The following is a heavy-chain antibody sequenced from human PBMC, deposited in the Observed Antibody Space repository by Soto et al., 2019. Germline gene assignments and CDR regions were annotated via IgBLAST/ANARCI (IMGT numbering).Heavy chain of an antibody. J-gene: IGHJ3*02. V-gene: IGHV3-7*03. D-gene: IGHD3-22*01. CDR1: GFTFSTYW. Sequence: GGSLRLSCAASGFTFSTYWMTWVRQAPGKGLEWVANIRRDGSEKNYADSVKGRFTISRDNAKSSLYLQMSSLRADDTAVYYCAKDESPVYHSGSKVYYCDAFDIWGQGTMVTVSS. CDR2: IRRDGSEK. CDR3: AKDESPVYHSGSKVYYCDAFDI.